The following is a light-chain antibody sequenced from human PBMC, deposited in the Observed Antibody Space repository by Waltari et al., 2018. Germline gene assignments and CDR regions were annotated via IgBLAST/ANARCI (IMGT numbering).Light chain of an antibody. J-gene: IGKJ2*01. V-gene: IGKV1-39*01. CDR2: AAS. CDR1: QSISSY. CDR3: QQSYSTPMYT. Sequence: DIQMTQSPSSLSASVGDRVTITCRASQSISSYLNWFQQKPGKVPKLLIYAASSLQSGVPSRFSGSGSGTEFTLTISSLQPEDFATYYCQQSYSTPMYTFGQGTKLEIK.